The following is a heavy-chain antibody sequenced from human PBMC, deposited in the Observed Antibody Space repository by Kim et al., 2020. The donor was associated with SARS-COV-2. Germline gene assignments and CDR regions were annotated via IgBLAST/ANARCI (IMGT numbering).Heavy chain of an antibody. CDR2: IIPIFGTA. J-gene: IGHJ6*02. V-gene: IGHV1-69*13. CDR1: GGTFSSYA. D-gene: IGHD4-17*01. Sequence: SVKVSCKASGGTFSSYAISWVRQAPGQGLEWMGGIIPIFGTANYAQKFQGRVTITADESTSTAYMELSSLRSEDTAVYYCATPMTTVTIYYYYGMDVWGQGTTVTVSS. CDR3: ATPMTTVTIYYYYGMDV.